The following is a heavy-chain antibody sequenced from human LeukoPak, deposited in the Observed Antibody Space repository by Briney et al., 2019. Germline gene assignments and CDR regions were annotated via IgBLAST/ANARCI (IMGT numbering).Heavy chain of an antibody. CDR1: GGSISSSSYY. D-gene: IGHD6-6*01. CDR3: ASRYSSSPDY. Sequence: SETLSLTCTVSGGSISSSSYYWGWIRQPPGKGLEWIGSIYYSGSTYYNPSLKSRVTISVDTSKNQFSLKLSSVTAADTAVYYCASRYSSSPDYWGQGTLVTVSS. CDR2: IYYSGST. J-gene: IGHJ4*02. V-gene: IGHV4-39*07.